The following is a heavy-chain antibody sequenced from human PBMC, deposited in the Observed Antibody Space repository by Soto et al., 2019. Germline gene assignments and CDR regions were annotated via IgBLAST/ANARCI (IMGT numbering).Heavy chain of an antibody. Sequence: NPAETLSLTCAVYVGSFSGYYCSRIRLPRGKGLEWIGEINHSGSTNYNPSLKSRVTISVDTSKNQFSLKLSSVTAADTAVYYCARAKQQGRGFGFDYWGQGTLVTVSS. CDR3: ARAKQQGRGFGFDY. V-gene: IGHV4-34*01. CDR2: INHSGST. J-gene: IGHJ4*02. D-gene: IGHD6-13*01. CDR1: VGSFSGYY.